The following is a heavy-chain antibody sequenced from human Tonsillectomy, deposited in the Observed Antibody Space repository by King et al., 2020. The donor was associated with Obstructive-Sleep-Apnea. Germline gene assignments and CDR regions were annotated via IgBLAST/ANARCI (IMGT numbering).Heavy chain of an antibody. CDR3: AKSPTYDILTGYFYFDY. CDR1: GFTFSSYA. D-gene: IGHD3-9*01. Sequence: VQLVESGGGLVQPGGSLRLSCAASGFTFSSYAMSWVRQAPGQGLEWVSAMSGSGGSTYYEDSVKGLFTISRDNSKNTLYLQMNSLRAEDTAVYYCAKSPTYDILTGYFYFDYWGQGTLVTVSS. CDR2: MSGSGGST. J-gene: IGHJ4*02. V-gene: IGHV3-23*04.